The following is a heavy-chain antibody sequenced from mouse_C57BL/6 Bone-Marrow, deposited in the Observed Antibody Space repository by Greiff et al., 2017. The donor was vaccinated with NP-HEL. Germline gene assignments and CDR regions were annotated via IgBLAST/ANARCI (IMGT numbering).Heavy chain of an antibody. D-gene: IGHD1-1*01. CDR3: ARPDYYGSSYVGRAMDY. CDR2: ISSGSSTI. V-gene: IGHV5-17*01. CDR1: GFTFSDYA. Sequence: VQLKESGGGLVKPGGSLKLSCAASGFTFSDYAMHWVRQAPEKGLEWVAYISSGSSTIYYAGTVKGRFTISRDNAKNTLFLQMTSLRSEDTAMYYCARPDYYGSSYVGRAMDYWGQGTSVTVSS. J-gene: IGHJ4*01.